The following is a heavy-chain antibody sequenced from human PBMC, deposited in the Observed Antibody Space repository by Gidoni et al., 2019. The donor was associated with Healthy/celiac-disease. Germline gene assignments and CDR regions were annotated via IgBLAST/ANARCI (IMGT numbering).Heavy chain of an antibody. CDR1: GGTFSSYA. D-gene: IGHD3-10*01. CDR3: ARGGSGHFDY. CDR2: IIPILGIA. V-gene: IGHV1-69*04. J-gene: IGHJ4*02. Sequence: QVQLVQSGAEVKKPGSSVKVSCKASGGTFSSYAISWVRQAPGQGLEWMGRIIPILGIANSAQKFPGRVTITADKSTSTAYMALSSLRSEDTAVYYCARGGSGHFDYWGQGTLVTVSS.